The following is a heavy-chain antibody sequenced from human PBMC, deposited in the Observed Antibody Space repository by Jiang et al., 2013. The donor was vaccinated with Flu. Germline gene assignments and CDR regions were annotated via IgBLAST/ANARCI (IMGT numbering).Heavy chain of an antibody. CDR3: ARRGYGDPYGMDV. Sequence: GAEVKKPGESLKISCKGSGYSFTNYWIAWLRQMPGKGLEWMGTIYPGDSDTRYSPSFQGQVTISADMSISTAYLQWSSLKASDTAMYYCARRGYGDPYGMDVWGQGTTVTVSS. CDR2: IYPGDSDT. J-gene: IGHJ6*02. D-gene: IGHD4-17*01. CDR1: GYSFTNYW. V-gene: IGHV5-51*01.